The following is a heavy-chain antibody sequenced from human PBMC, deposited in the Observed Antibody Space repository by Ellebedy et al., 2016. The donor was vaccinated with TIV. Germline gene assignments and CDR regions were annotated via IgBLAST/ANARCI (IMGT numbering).Heavy chain of an antibody. CDR2: ISFDGSEK. J-gene: IGHJ4*02. CDR3: AKEVYDSSGIHHTIDH. Sequence: GGSLRLSXAASGFTFSSYGMHWVRQAPGKGLEWVVVISFDGSEKYYIDSVKGRFTISRDNSKNTLYLQMNSLRAEDTAVYYCAKEVYDSSGIHHTIDHWGQGALVTVSS. V-gene: IGHV3-30*18. CDR1: GFTFSSYG. D-gene: IGHD3-22*01.